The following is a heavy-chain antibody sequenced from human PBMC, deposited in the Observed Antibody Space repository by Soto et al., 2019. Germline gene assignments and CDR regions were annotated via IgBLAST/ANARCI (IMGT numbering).Heavy chain of an antibody. Sequence: SETLSLTCAVSGDSISPSYLTWIRQPPGKGLEWIGEINHSGGTNYSPSLRSRVTISVDTSKNQFSLKLSSVTAADTAVYYCARTYSSSWSPFDYWGQGTLVTVSS. CDR3: ARTYSSSWSPFDY. CDR2: INHSGGT. V-gene: IGHV4-34*01. J-gene: IGHJ4*02. CDR1: GDSISPSY. D-gene: IGHD6-13*01.